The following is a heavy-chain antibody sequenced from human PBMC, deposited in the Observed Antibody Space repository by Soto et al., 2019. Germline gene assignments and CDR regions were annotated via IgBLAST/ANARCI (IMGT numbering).Heavy chain of an antibody. J-gene: IGHJ4*02. V-gene: IGHV4-30-4*01. D-gene: IGHD3-10*01. Sequence: SETLSLTCTVSGGSISSGDYYWSWIRQPPGKGLEWIGYIYYSGSTHLNPSLKSRVTLSVDTSKSQFSLKLRSVTAADTAVYYCARLVLWFGELLVYYFDYWGQGTLVTSPQ. CDR3: ARLVLWFGELLVYYFDY. CDR1: GGSISSGDYY. CDR2: IYYSGST.